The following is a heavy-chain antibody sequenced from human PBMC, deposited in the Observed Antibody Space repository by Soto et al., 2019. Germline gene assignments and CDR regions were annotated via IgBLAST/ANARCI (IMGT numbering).Heavy chain of an antibody. V-gene: IGHV3-33*01. CDR2: IWDDGSNK. Sequence: QVQLVESGGGVVQPGRSLRLSCAASGFTFSSYGMHWVRQAPGKGLEWVAVIWDDGSNKYYADSVKGRFTISRDNCKNTLYLRMNSLRAEDTAVYYCAGSSGYYFFDYWGQGALVTVSS. J-gene: IGHJ4*02. CDR1: GFTFSSYG. D-gene: IGHD3-22*01. CDR3: AGSSGYYFFDY.